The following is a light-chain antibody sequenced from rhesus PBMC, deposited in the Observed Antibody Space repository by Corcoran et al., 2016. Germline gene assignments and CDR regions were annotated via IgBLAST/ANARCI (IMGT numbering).Light chain of an antibody. CDR1: QNIYSN. Sequence: DIQMTQSPSALSASVGDRVTISCRVSQNIYSNLAWYHQKPGKAPKLLIFAASSLQTGIPSRFSGRGAGTDFTLTISSLQPKDSAAYYCQHYYDNPLTFGGGTKVEL. CDR3: QHYYDNPLT. V-gene: IGKV1S12*01. J-gene: IGKJ4*01. CDR2: AAS.